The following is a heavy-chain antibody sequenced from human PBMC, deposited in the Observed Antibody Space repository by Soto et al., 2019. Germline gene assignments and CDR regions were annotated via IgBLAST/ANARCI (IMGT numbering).Heavy chain of an antibody. CDR1: GFTFSSYS. V-gene: IGHV3-53*01. Sequence: HPGGSLRLSCAASGFTFSSYSMSWVRQAPGKGLEWVSVIYSGGSTFYADSVKGRFTISRDNSKNMVYLQMNRMRAEDTAVYYCAREWPHLDCWGQGTPVTVSS. CDR3: AREWPHLDC. CDR2: IYSGGST. J-gene: IGHJ4*02.